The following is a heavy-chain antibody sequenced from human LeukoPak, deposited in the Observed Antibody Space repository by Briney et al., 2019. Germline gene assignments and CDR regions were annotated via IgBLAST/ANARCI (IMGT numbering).Heavy chain of an antibody. J-gene: IGHJ4*02. CDR3: ARESHVTREDS. D-gene: IGHD1-26*01. CDR1: GYTFTSYG. CDR2: ISANNGDT. Sequence: ASVKDSCKASGYTFTSYGISWVRQAPGQGLEWVGWISANNGDTDYAQKFQARVTMTTDTSTSTAYMELRSLRSDDTAVYYCARESHVTREDSWGQGTLVIVSS. V-gene: IGHV1-18*01.